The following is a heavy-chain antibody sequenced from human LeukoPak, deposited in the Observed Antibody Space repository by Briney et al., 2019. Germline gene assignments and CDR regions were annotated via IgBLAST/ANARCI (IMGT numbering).Heavy chain of an antibody. CDR1: GYTFTSYY. V-gene: IGHV1-46*01. D-gene: IGHD2-21*02. J-gene: IGHJ4*02. CDR3: ARGLHIVVVTSTSFDH. CDR2: INPSGGST. Sequence: ASVKVSCKASGYTFTSYYMHWVRQAPGQGLEWMGIINPSGGSTSYAQKFQGRVTMTRDMSTSTVYMELSSLRSEDTAVYYCARGLHIVVVTSTSFDHWGQGTLVTVSS.